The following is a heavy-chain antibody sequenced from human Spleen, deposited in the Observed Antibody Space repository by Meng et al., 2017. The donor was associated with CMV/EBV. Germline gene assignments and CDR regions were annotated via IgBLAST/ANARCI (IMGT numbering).Heavy chain of an antibody. CDR1: GGSINSYY. J-gene: IGHJ6*02. CDR2: IYSSGST. Sequence: SETLSLTCTVSGGSINSYYWSWIRQPPGKGLEWIGYIYSSGSTNYNPSLKGRGTISVDTSKNQFSLKLSSVTAADTAVYFCARDRSSTSSRGAYYYYGMDVWGQGTTVTVSS. D-gene: IGHD6-6*01. CDR3: ARDRSSTSSRGAYYYYGMDV. V-gene: IGHV4-59*01.